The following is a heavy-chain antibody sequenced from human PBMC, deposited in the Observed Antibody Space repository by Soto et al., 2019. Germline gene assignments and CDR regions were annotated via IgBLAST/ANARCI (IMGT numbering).Heavy chain of an antibody. CDR3: TRLRGVMVRGVNWFDP. Sequence: EVQLVESGGGLVQPGGSLKLSCAASGFTFSGSAMHWVRQASGKGLEWVGRIRSKANSYATAYAASVKGRFTISRDDSKNTAYLQMNSLKTEDTAVYYCTRLRGVMVRGVNWFDPWGQGTLVTVSS. CDR1: GFTFSGSA. CDR2: IRSKANSYAT. V-gene: IGHV3-73*02. J-gene: IGHJ5*02. D-gene: IGHD3-10*01.